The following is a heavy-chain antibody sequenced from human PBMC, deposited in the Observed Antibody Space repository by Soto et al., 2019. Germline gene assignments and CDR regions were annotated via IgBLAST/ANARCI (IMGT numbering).Heavy chain of an antibody. Sequence: SGPTLVNPTQALALTCTGSGFSLSTSGVGVGWRRQPPGKALEWVALMYWDDDKRYIPSLKSRLTITKDTSKNPVVLTMTNMHPVDPATYSCAHSDLGYSGGRYFFDSWGQGTLVTVSS. CDR2: MYWDDDK. CDR1: GFSLSTSGVG. CDR3: AHSDLGYSGGRYFFDS. V-gene: IGHV2-5*02. J-gene: IGHJ4*02. D-gene: IGHD6-19*01.